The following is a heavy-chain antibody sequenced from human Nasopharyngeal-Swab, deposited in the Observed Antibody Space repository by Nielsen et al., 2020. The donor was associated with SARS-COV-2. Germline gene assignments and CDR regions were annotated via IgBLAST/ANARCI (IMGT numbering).Heavy chain of an antibody. D-gene: IGHD3-10*01. J-gene: IGHJ4*02. CDR3: AREGGFYYGPASLGFDY. CDR1: GFTFSSYC. CDR2: ISYDGSSK. V-gene: IGHV3-30-3*01. Sequence: GGSLRLSCAASGFTFSSYCMSWVRQAPGKGLEWVAVISYDGSSKYYADSVKGRFTISRDNSKNTLYLQMNSLRAEDTAVYYCAREGGFYYGPASLGFDYWGQGTLVNVSS.